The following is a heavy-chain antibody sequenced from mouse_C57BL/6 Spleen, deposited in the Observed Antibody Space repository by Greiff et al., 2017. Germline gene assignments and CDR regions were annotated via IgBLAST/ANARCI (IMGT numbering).Heavy chain of an antibody. CDR2: ISYDGSN. CDR3: ARRGVVYWYFDV. Sequence: EVQLQESGPGLVKPSQSLSLTCSVTGYSITSGYYWNWIRQFPGNKLEWMGYISYDGSNNYNPSLKNRISITRDTSKNQFFLKLNSVTTEDTATYDCARRGVVYWYFDVWGTGTTVTVSS. D-gene: IGHD1-1*01. J-gene: IGHJ1*03. V-gene: IGHV3-6*01. CDR1: GYSITSGYY.